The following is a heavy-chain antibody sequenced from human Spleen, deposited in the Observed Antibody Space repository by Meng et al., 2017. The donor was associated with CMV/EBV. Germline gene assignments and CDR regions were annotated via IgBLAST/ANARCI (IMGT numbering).Heavy chain of an antibody. V-gene: IGHV4-59*12. Sequence: SETLSLTCAVSGGSISGYYWNWIRQPPGKGLEWIGYIYYSGNTNYNPSLKSRVTISVDRSKNQFSLKLSSVTAADTAVYYCASNWKVGYWGQGTLVTVSS. CDR3: ASNWKVGY. J-gene: IGHJ4*02. CDR1: GGSISGYY. D-gene: IGHD1-1*01. CDR2: IYYSGNT.